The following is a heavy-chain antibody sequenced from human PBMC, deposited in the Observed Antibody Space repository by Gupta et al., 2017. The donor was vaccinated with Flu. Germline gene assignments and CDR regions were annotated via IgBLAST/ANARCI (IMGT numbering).Heavy chain of an antibody. CDR1: GFTFSSYG. CDR2: ISNDGSYK. D-gene: IGHD1-26*01. J-gene: IGHJ4*02. Sequence: QVQLVESGGGVVQPGRSLRLSCAASGFTFSSYGIHWVRQAPGKGLEWVAVISNDGSYKYYADSVKGRFTISRDNSKNTLYLQMNSLRVEDTAVYYCAKDWWELTNWGQGTLVTVSS. CDR3: AKDWWELTN. V-gene: IGHV3-30*18.